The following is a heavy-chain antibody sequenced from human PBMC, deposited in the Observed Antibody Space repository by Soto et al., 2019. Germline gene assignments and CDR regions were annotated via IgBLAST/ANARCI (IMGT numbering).Heavy chain of an antibody. CDR1: GGSISNYH. CDR2: IYSSGST. V-gene: IGHV4-59*01. J-gene: IGHJ4*02. Sequence: PSETLSLTCTVSGGSISNYHWNWIRQSPGKGLEWIGYIYSSGSTHYNPSLQNRVTISIDTSKNQVSLKVNSVTAADTAVYYCARDHPHSYGVYYFDYWGQGTPVTVS. D-gene: IGHD5-18*01. CDR3: ARDHPHSYGVYYFDY.